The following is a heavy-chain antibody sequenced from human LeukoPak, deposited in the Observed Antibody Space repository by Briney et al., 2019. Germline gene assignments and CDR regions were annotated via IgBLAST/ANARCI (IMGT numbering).Heavy chain of an antibody. CDR1: GGSISSSSYY. CDR3: ARPGNDAFDI. J-gene: IGHJ3*02. V-gene: IGHV4-39*01. Sequence: SETLSLTCTVSGGSISSSSYYWGWIRQPPGKGLEWIGSIYYSGSTYYNPSLKSRVTLSVDTSKNQSSLKLSSVTSADTAVYYCARPGNDAFDIWGQGTMVTVSS. CDR2: IYYSGST.